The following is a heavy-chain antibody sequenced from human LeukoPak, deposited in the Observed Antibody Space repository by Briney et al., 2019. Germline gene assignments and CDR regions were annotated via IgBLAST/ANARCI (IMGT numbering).Heavy chain of an antibody. J-gene: IGHJ4*02. CDR1: GGTFSSYA. CDR3: ARVIIAAAGTVYFDY. V-gene: IGHV1-69*13. CDR2: IIPIFGTA. D-gene: IGHD6-13*01. Sequence: ASVKVSCKASGGTFSSYAISWVRQAPGQGLEWMGGIIPIFGTANYAQKFQGRVTITADESTSTAYMELSSLRSEDTAVYYCARVIIAAAGTVYFDYWGQGTLVTVSS.